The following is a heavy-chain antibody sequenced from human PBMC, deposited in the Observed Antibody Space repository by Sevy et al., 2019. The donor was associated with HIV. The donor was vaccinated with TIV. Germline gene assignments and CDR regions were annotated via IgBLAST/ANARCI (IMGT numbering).Heavy chain of an antibody. CDR1: GGSISSGNYY. J-gene: IGHJ4*02. Sequence: SETLSLTCTVSGGSISSGNYYWSWIRQPPGKDLEWLGNIYYSGSAYYNPSLKSRITISLDTSKNQFSLNLNSVTAADTAVYYCVRGILGSCSGGSCLRSLDYWGQGILVTVSS. V-gene: IGHV4-30-4*01. D-gene: IGHD2-15*01. CDR3: VRGILGSCSGGSCLRSLDY. CDR2: IYYSGSA.